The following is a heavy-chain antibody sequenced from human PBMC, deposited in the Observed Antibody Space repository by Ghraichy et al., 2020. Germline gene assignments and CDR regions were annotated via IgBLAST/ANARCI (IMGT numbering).Heavy chain of an antibody. CDR1: GFTFSSYA. D-gene: IGHD6-13*01. CDR2: ISGSGGST. V-gene: IGHV3-23*01. J-gene: IGHJ6*03. Sequence: GGSLRLSCAASGFTFSSYAMSWVRQAPGKGLEWVSAISGSGGSTYYADSVKGRFTISRDNSKNTLYLQMNSLRAEDTAVYYCAKGSRKPGGQQLVYVKYYYYYMDVWGKGTTVTVSS. CDR3: AKGSRKPGGQQLVYVKYYYYYMDV.